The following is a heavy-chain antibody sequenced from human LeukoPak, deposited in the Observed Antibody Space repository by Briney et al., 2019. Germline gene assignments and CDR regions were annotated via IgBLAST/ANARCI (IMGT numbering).Heavy chain of an antibody. CDR2: ISSSSSYI. CDR1: GFTFSSYS. Sequence: GGSLRLSCAASGFTFSSYSMNWVRQAPGKGLEWVSSISSSSSYIYYADSVKGRFTISRDNAKNSLYLQMNSLRAEDTAVYYCARDQGGYSSSSSPGYWGQGTLVTVSS. CDR3: ARDQGGYSSSSSPGY. D-gene: IGHD6-13*01. J-gene: IGHJ4*02. V-gene: IGHV3-21*01.